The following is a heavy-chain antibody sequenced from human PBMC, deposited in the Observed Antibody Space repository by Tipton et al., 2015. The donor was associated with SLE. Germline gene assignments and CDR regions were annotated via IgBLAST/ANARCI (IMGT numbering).Heavy chain of an antibody. CDR3: ARAPGWLRVFDY. Sequence: LTCAVYGGSFSGYYWSWIRQPPGKGLEWIGEINHSGSTNYNPSLKSRVTISVDTSKNQFSLKLSSVTAADTAVYYCARAPGWLRVFDYWGQGTLVTVSS. J-gene: IGHJ4*02. V-gene: IGHV4-34*01. CDR2: INHSGST. CDR1: GGSFSGYY. D-gene: IGHD5-12*01.